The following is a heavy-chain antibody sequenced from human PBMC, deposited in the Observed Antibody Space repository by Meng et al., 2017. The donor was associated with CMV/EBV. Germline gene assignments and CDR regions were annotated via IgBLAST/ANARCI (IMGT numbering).Heavy chain of an antibody. D-gene: IGHD2-2*02. Sequence: TFSSYAISWVRQAPGQGLEWMGRIIPIFGTANYAQKFQGRVTITTDESTSTAYMELSSLRSEDTAVYYCARDTFPYTYYYYGMDVWGQGTTVTVSS. J-gene: IGHJ6*02. CDR3: ARDTFPYTYYYYGMDV. CDR2: IIPIFGTA. CDR1: TFSSYA. V-gene: IGHV1-69*05.